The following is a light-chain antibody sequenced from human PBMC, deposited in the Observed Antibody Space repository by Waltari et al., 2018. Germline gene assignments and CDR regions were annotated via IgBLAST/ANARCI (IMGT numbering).Light chain of an antibody. CDR1: RSDVGTPNY. Sequence: QSALTQPASVSGSPGQSITISCTGTRSDVGTPNYVSWYQQRPGKAPDLIIFDVSNRPSGVSIRFSGSKSGNTASLNISGLQAEDEADYYCNSYTNSGTYVFGSGTKVTGL. V-gene: IGLV2-14*03. J-gene: IGLJ1*01. CDR3: NSYTNSGTYV. CDR2: DVS.